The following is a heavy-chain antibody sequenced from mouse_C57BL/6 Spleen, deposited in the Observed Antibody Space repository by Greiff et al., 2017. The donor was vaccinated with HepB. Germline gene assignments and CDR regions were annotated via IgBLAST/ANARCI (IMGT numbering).Heavy chain of an antibody. CDR2: IDPSDSET. V-gene: IGHV1-52*01. J-gene: IGHJ4*01. Sequence: QVHVKQPGAELVRPGSSVKLSCKASGYTFTSYWMHWVKQRPIQGLEWIGNIDPSDSETHYNQKFKDKATLTVDKSSSTAYMQLSSLTSEDSAVYYCARSGNYGAMDYWGQGTSVTVSS. CDR1: GYTFTSYW. D-gene: IGHD1-1*01. CDR3: ARSGNYGAMDY.